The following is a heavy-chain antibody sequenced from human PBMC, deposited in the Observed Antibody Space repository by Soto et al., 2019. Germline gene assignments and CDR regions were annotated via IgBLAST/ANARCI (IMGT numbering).Heavy chain of an antibody. CDR1: GYKFIDYT. D-gene: IGHD3-22*01. V-gene: IGHV1-3*04. CDR2: INTGNGNT. Sequence: ASVKVSCKASGYKFIDYTIHWVRQAPGQRLEWMGWINTGNGNTKYSQKFQGRVTITADTSTSTAYMELSSLRSDDTAVYYCAREGDMKFHSDSSDEPGYWGQGTLVTVSS. CDR3: AREGDMKFHSDSSDEPGY. J-gene: IGHJ4*02.